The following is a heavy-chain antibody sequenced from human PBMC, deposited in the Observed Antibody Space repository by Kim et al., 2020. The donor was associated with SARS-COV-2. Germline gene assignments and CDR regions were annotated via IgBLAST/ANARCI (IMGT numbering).Heavy chain of an antibody. CDR3: ARRRGDSGYWGYSATGAFDI. CDR2: IYYSGST. Sequence: SETLSLTCTVSGGSISSSSYYWGWIRQPPGKGLEWIGSIYYSGSTYYNPSLKSRVTISVDMSKNQFSLKLSSVTAADTAVYYCARRRGDSGYWGYSATGAFDIWGQGTMVTVSS. D-gene: IGHD5-12*01. CDR1: GGSISSSSYY. V-gene: IGHV4-39*01. J-gene: IGHJ3*02.